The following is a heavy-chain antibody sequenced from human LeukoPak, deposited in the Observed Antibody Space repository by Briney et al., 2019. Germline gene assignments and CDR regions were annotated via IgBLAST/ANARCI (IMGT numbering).Heavy chain of an antibody. CDR2: ISGSGGST. CDR1: GFTFSSYA. V-gene: IGHV3-23*01. CDR3: ARDSSGSEQGGYYFDY. D-gene: IGHD1-26*01. Sequence: GGSLRLSCAASGFTFSSYAMSWVRQAPGNGLEWVSAISGSGGSTYYADSVKGRFTISRDNSKNTLYLQMNSLRAEDTAVYYCARDSSGSEQGGYYFDYWGQGTLVTVSS. J-gene: IGHJ4*02.